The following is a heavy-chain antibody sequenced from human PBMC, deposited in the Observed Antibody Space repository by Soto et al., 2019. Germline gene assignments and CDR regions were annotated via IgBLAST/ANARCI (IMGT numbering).Heavy chain of an antibody. CDR1: GFSFSSYG. D-gene: IGHD6-13*01. J-gene: IGHJ6*02. CDR3: ARALAAADYDYGMDV. CDR2: IWYDGSNK. Sequence: QVQLVESGAGVVQPGRSLSLSWAASGFSFSSYGMHWVRQAPGKGLEWVAVIWYDGSNKYYADSVKGRFTISRDNSKNTLYLQMNSLRADYTAVYYCARALAAADYDYGMDVWGQGTTVTVA. V-gene: IGHV3-33*01.